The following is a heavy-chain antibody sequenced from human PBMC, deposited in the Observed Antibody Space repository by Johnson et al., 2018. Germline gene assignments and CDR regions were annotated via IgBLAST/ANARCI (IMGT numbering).Heavy chain of an antibody. J-gene: IGHJ3*01. CDR1: GFTFDDYA. D-gene: IGHD3-22*01. CDR3: ARVSYYYDSSGVLDQVVGGGMDV. CDR2: INWNGGST. Sequence: VQLQESGGGLVQPGRSLRLSCAASGFTFDDYAMNWVRQAPGKGLEWVSGINWNGGSTGYADSVKGRFPISRKNAKNSLYLQMNSLRGEDTALYHCARVSYYYDSSGVLDQVVGGGMDVWGQGTMVTVSS. V-gene: IGHV3-20*01.